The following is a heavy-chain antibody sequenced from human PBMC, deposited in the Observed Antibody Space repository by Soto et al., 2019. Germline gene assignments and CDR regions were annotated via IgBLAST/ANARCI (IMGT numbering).Heavy chain of an antibody. J-gene: IGHJ4*01. CDR1: NGSIGYTNW. Sequence: QVQLQESGPGLVKPSGTLSLTCAVSNGSIGYTNWWSWVRQPPGKGLEWIGEIFHSGSTRYNPSLQSRVTISVDNSKNQFSLKVSSVTAADTAVYYCAKNGEVYYFEYWGHGTLVTVSS. CDR3: AKNGEVYYFEY. D-gene: IGHD2-8*01. CDR2: IFHSGST. V-gene: IGHV4-4*02.